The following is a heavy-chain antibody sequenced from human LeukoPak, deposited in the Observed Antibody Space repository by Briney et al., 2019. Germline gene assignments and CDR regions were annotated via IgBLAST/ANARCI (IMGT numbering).Heavy chain of an antibody. CDR3: AELGITMIGGV. J-gene: IGHJ6*04. V-gene: IGHV3-48*03. CDR1: GFTFSSYE. Sequence: GGSLRLSCAASGFTFSSYEMDWVRQAPGKGLEWVSYISSSGSTIYYADSVKGRFTISRDNAKNSLYLQMNSLRAEDMAVYYCAELGITMIGGVWGKGTTVTISS. CDR2: ISSSGSTI. D-gene: IGHD3-10*02.